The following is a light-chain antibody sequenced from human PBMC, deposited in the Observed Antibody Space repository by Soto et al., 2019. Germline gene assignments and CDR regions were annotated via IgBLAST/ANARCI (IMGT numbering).Light chain of an antibody. V-gene: IGKV3-15*01. CDR2: GAS. Sequence: IVMTQSPATLSVAPGERVTFSCRASQGISRKVAWYQHKPGQAPRLLISGASTGATGIPARFSGSGSGTEFTLTISSLQSEECAIYYCQQYHTWPITCGGGTKVEIK. CDR1: QGISRK. CDR3: QQYHTWPIT. J-gene: IGKJ4*01.